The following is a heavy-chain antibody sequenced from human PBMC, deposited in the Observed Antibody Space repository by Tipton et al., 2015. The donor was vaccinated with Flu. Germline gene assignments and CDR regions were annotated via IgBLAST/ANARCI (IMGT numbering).Heavy chain of an antibody. Sequence: QLVQSGGGVVQPGRSLRLPCAASGFTFSTYGMHWVRQAPGKGLEWVAVISSDGSTKDYVDSVKGRFTIPRDNSKNTLYLQMNSLRLDDTAVYYCAKGYWNTPMSSMSFLCDYWGQGTLVTVSS. D-gene: IGHD5-18*01. CDR3: AKGYWNTPMSSMSFLCDY. J-gene: IGHJ4*02. V-gene: IGHV3-30*18. CDR1: GFTFSTYG. CDR2: ISSDGSTK.